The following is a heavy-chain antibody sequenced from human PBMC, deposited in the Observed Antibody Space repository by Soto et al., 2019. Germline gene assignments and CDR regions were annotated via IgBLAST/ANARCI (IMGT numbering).Heavy chain of an antibody. CDR2: INHSGST. CDR3: ARGGIAVAGTALRY. CDR1: GGSFSGYY. V-gene: IGHV4-34*01. D-gene: IGHD6-19*01. Sequence: QVQLQQWGAGLLKPSETLSLTCAVYGGSFSGYYWSWIRQPPGKGLEWIGEINHSGSTNYNPSLKSRVPISVDTSKNQFSLKLSSVTAADTAVYYCARGGIAVAGTALRYWGQGTLVTVSS. J-gene: IGHJ4*02.